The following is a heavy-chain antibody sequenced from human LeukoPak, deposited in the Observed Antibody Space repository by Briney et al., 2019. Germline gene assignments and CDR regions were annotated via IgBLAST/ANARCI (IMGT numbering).Heavy chain of an antibody. CDR3: ARGRTKAGSGYSN. CDR1: GGSFSGYY. CDR2: INHSGST. Sequence: SETLSLTCAVYGGSFSGYYWSWIRQPPGKGLEWIGEINHSGSTNYNPSLKSRVTISVDTSKNQFSLKLSSVTAADTAVYYCARGRTKAGSGYSNWGQGTLVTVSS. J-gene: IGHJ4*02. V-gene: IGHV4-34*01. D-gene: IGHD3-22*01.